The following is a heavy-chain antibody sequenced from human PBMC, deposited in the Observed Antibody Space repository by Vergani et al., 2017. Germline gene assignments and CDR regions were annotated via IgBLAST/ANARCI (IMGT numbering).Heavy chain of an antibody. CDR3: ASRIEVEPGMPRVDWLDP. D-gene: IGHD2-21*01. CDR2: IRSYKFGDGGTR. CDR1: GFTTGDYV. J-gene: IGHJ5*02. V-gene: IGHV3-49*03. Sequence: EAQLAESVGGLVQPGQSLRLSCTASGFTTGDYVMSWFRQAPGKGLEWVGLIRSYKFGDGGTREYAASVKGRFTISRDDSRGTVYLQMDRLESADTAVYYCASRIEVEPGMPRVDWLDPWGPGSLVTVSS.